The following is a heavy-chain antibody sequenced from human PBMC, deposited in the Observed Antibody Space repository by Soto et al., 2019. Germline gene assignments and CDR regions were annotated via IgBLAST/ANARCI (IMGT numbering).Heavy chain of an antibody. J-gene: IGHJ6*02. CDR3: ARGSLTVPGDYYGMDV. CDR1: GYTFTSYY. CDR2: INPSGGST. D-gene: IGHD4-17*01. V-gene: IGHV1-46*01. Sequence: QVQLVQSGAEVKKPGASVKASCKPSGYTFTSYYMHWVRQAPGQGPEWMGIINPSGGSTSYAQKFQGRVTMTRDTSTTTVYMELPSLRSEDTAVYYCARGSLTVPGDYYGMDVWGQGTTVTVSS.